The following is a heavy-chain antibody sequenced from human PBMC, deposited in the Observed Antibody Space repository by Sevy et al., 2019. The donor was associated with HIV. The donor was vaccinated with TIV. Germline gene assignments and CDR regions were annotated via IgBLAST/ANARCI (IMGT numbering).Heavy chain of an antibody. CDR3: TTDGLYGGNTSRFGY. Sequence: GSLRRSCAASGFKFSNAWMSWVRQAPGKGLEWVGCIKSYTDGGTTDHAAPVKGRFTISRDDSKNTLYLQMNSLKTEDTAVYYCTTDGLYGGNTSRFGYWGQGTLVTVSS. V-gene: IGHV3-15*01. D-gene: IGHD4-17*01. CDR2: IKSYTDGGTT. J-gene: IGHJ4*02. CDR1: GFKFSNAW.